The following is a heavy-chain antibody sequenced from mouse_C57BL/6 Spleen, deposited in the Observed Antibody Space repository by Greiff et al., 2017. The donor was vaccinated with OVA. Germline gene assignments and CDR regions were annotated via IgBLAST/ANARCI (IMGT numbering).Heavy chain of an antibody. V-gene: IGHV1-81*01. Sequence: VQLKESGAELARPGASVKLSCKASGYTFTSYGISWVKQRTGQGLEWIGEIYPRSGNTYYNEKFKGKATLTADKSSSTANMELRSLTSEDSAVYFCARGGSDSMDYWGQGTSVTVSS. CDR1: GYTFTSYG. CDR3: ARGGSDSMDY. CDR2: IYPRSGNT. D-gene: IGHD3-1*01. J-gene: IGHJ4*01.